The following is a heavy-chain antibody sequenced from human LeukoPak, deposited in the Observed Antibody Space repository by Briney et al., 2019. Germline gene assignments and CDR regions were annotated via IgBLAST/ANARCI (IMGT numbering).Heavy chain of an antibody. CDR3: ASSSSGWYNGYWYFDL. D-gene: IGHD6-13*01. V-gene: IGHV4-59*01. J-gene: IGHJ2*01. CDR1: GGSISSYY. CDR2: IYYSGST. Sequence: SETLSLTCTVSGGSISSYYWSWIRQPPGKGLEWIGYIYYSGSTNYNPSLKSRVTISADTSKNQFSLKLSSVTAADTAVYYCASSSSGWYNGYWYFDLWGRGTLVTVSS.